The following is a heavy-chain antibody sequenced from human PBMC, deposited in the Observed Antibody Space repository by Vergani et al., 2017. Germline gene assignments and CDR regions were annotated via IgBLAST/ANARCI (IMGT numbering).Heavy chain of an antibody. CDR3: ARDSNPHTYYYYYGMDV. CDR2: INAGNGNT. Sequence: QVQLVQSGAEVKKPGASVKVSCKASGYTFTSYAMHWVRQAPGQRLEWMGWINAGNGNTKYSQKFQGRVTITRDTSASTAYMELSRLRSEDTAVYYLARDSNPHTYYYYYGMDVWGQGTTVTVSS. CDR1: GYTFTSYA. D-gene: IGHD4-11*01. V-gene: IGHV1-3*01. J-gene: IGHJ6*02.